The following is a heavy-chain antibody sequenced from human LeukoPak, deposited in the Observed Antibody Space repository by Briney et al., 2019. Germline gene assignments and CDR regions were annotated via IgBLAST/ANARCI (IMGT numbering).Heavy chain of an antibody. CDR1: GFTFSNYW. D-gene: IGHD6-13*01. J-gene: IGHJ4*02. V-gene: IGHV3-7*01. CDR2: IKEAGSEK. CDR3: ARLLVLVDY. Sequence: GGSLRLSCAASGFTFSNYWMSWVRQAPGKGLEFMANIKEAGSEKYYVDSVKGRFTISRDNDKNLVHLQMNSLRAEDTAVYYCARLLVLVDYWGQGTLVTVSS.